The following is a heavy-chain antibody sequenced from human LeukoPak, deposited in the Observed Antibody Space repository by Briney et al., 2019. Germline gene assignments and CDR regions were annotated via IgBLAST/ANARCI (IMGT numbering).Heavy chain of an antibody. D-gene: IGHD5-18*01. CDR3: ARAGYSYGLTFDS. V-gene: IGHV4-39*07. Sequence: PSETLSLTCTVSGGSISSSDYYWGWIRQPPGKGLEWIGSIFYSGSTYYNPSLKSRVTISVDTSKNQFSLKLTSVTAADTAVYYCARAGYSYGLTFDSWGQGTLVTVSS. J-gene: IGHJ4*02. CDR2: IFYSGST. CDR1: GGSISSSDYY.